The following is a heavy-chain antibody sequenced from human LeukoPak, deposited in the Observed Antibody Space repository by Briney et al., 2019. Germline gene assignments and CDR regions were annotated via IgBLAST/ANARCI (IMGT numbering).Heavy chain of an antibody. CDR1: GGSFSGYY. Sequence: SETLSLTCAVYGGSFSGYYWSWIRQPPGKGLEWIGEINHSGSTNYNPSLKSRVTISVDTSKNQFSLKLSSVTAADTAVYYCARGTMVRGVSYWGQGTLVTVSS. CDR3: ARGTMVRGVSY. CDR2: INHSGST. V-gene: IGHV4-34*01. D-gene: IGHD3-10*01. J-gene: IGHJ4*02.